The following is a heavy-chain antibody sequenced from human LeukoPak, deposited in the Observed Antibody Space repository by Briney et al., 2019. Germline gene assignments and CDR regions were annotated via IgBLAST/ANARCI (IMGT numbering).Heavy chain of an antibody. CDR2: ITSGGLST. J-gene: IGHJ4*02. CDR1: GLTFDEFT. V-gene: IGHV3-43*01. D-gene: IGHD6-19*01. CDR3: VAISVAGTTFLDF. Sequence: GGSLRLSCTVSGLTFDEFTMHWVRQAPGKGLKWVSLITSGGLSTFYADSVKGRFTISRDNSANSLYLHLTILRTEDSALYYCVAISVAGTTFLDFWGQGTLVTVSS.